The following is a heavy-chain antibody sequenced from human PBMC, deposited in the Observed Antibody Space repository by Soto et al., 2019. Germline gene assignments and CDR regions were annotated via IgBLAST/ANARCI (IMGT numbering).Heavy chain of an antibody. Sequence: GGSLRLSCAASGFTFSSYGMHWVRQAPGKGLEWVAVIWDDGSNKYYADSVKGRFTISRDNSKNTLYLQMNSLRAEDTAVYYCAREDGYRGGDAFDIWGQGTMVTVSS. J-gene: IGHJ3*02. CDR1: GFTFSSYG. CDR3: AREDGYRGGDAFDI. CDR2: IWDDGSNK. V-gene: IGHV3-33*08. D-gene: IGHD5-12*01.